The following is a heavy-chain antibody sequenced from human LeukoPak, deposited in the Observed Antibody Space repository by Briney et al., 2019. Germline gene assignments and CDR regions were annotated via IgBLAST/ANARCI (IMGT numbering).Heavy chain of an antibody. CDR3: ARDTPSGNFDF. V-gene: IGHV3-33*01. J-gene: IGHJ4*02. Sequence: PGTSLRLSCTTSGFTFSNYGMHWVRQAPGKELEWVAIIWHDGSDKYYADSVKGRFTISRDSSKNTLYLQMNSLRAEDTAVYYCARDTPSGNFDFWGQGTLVTVSS. CDR2: IWHDGSDK. CDR1: GFTFSNYG.